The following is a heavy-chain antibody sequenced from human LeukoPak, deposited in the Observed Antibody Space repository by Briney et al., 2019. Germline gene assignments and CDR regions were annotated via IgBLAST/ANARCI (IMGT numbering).Heavy chain of an antibody. J-gene: IGHJ4*02. CDR3: ARGLWTQPGLVPFNY. CDR2: IHHFGRT. Sequence: PSETLPLTCSVSGDSIISYYWNWLRQSPGKGLEWIGHIHHFGRTEYNSSLRSRVTMFLDSSKNQFSLKLTSVTPTDTAVYYCARGLWTQPGLVPFNYWGQGILVTASS. V-gene: IGHV4-59*01. D-gene: IGHD5-18*01. CDR1: GDSIISYY.